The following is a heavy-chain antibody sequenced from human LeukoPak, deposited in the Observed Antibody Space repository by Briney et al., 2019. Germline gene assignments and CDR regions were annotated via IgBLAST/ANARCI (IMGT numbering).Heavy chain of an antibody. J-gene: IGHJ4*02. CDR3: ARDQYYYGSGSYGLDY. D-gene: IGHD3-10*01. V-gene: IGHV4-34*01. CDR2: INHGGNT. Sequence: PSETLSLTCAVYGGSFSGYYWSWIRQSPGKGLEWIGEINHGGNTNYNPSLKSRVTMSVDTSKNQFSLKLSSVTAADTAVYYCARDQYYYGSGSYGLDYWGQGTLVTVSS. CDR1: GGSFSGYY.